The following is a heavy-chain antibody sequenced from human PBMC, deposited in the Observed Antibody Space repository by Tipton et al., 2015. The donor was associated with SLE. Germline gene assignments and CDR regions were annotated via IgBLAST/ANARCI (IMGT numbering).Heavy chain of an antibody. CDR2: ISGNGFRT. J-gene: IGHJ4*02. D-gene: IGHD6-13*01. Sequence: SLRLSCATSGFSFSTYGMNWVRQAPGKGLEWVSFISGNGFRTKYADSLKGRFTISRDNSRNMMYLQMNSLRVEDTAVYYCATDALTGQQLVHFDYWGQGTLVTVSS. CDR3: ATDALTGQQLVHFDY. CDR1: GFSFSTYG. V-gene: IGHV3-23*01.